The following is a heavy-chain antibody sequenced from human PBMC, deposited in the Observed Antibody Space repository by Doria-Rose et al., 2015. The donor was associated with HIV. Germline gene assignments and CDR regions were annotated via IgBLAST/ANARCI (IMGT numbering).Heavy chain of an antibody. CDR3: ARIKSSRWYHKYYFDF. V-gene: IGHV2-26*01. CDR2: IFSGDER. J-gene: IGHJ4*02. D-gene: IGHD6-13*01. CDR1: GVSLSSPGMG. Sequence: QITLKESGPVLVKPTETLALTCTVSGVSLSSPGMGVSWVRQPPGKALEWLANIFSGDERSYKTSLQSRLTISRGTSKSQVVLTRTDMDPVDTATYYCARIKSSRWYHKYYFDFWGQGTLVIVSA.